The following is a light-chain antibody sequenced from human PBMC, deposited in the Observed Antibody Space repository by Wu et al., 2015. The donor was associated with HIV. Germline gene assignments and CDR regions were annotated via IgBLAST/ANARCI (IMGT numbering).Light chain of an antibody. V-gene: IGKV3-20*01. Sequence: EIVLTQSPVTLSLSPGERATLSCRASQSLSASYLAWYQQKPGQAPRLLIHYASSRATGIPDRFSGNGSGTDFTLTISRLEPEDFAVYSCQQYGSSPLTFGQGTRLEIK. CDR2: YAS. J-gene: IGKJ5*01. CDR3: QQYGSSPLT. CDR1: QSLSASY.